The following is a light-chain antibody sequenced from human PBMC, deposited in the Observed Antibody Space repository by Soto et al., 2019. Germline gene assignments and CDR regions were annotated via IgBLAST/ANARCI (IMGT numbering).Light chain of an antibody. J-gene: IGKJ1*01. V-gene: IGKV3-20*01. CDR3: QQYGSSPTT. CDR2: GAS. CDR1: QSVSSSY. Sequence: WTHSPGTLSLSPGEGATLSCRASQSVSSSYLAWYQQKPGQAPRLLIYGASSRATGIPDRFSGSGSGTDFTLTISRLEPEDFAVYYCQQYGSSPTTFGQGTKVDIK.